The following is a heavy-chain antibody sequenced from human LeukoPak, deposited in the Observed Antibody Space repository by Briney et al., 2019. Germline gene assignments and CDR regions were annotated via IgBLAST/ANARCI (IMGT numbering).Heavy chain of an antibody. D-gene: IGHD6-19*01. CDR2: IKQDGREK. Sequence: GGSLRLSCAASAGFTFSDYWMNWVRQAPGKGPEWVAIIKQDGREKLYVDSVKGRFTISRDNAKSSLYLQMNSLRAEDTAVYYCVSGIGWLPDYWGQGTLVTVSS. CDR1: AGFTFSDYW. CDR3: VSGIGWLPDY. V-gene: IGHV3-7*03. J-gene: IGHJ4*02.